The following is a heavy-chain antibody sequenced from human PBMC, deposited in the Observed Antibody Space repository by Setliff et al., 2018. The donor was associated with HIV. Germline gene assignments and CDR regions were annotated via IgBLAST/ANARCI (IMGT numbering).Heavy chain of an antibody. Sequence: SVKVSCKSSGYTFTAHHIHWVRQAPGQGPEWMGWIIPLFNTSNYAQKLQGRVTITADESTSTAYMELSSLRSEDSAVYYCARDRFCSRGSCYEPNWFDPWGQGTLVTVSS. CDR2: IIPLFNTS. CDR3: ARDRFCSRGSCYEPNWFDP. V-gene: IGHV1-69*13. CDR1: GYTFTAHH. J-gene: IGHJ5*02. D-gene: IGHD2-15*01.